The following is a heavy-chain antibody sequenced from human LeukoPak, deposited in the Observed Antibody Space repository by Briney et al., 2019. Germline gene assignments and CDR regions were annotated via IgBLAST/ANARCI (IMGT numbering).Heavy chain of an antibody. CDR1: VGSISNYY. J-gene: IGHJ2*01. V-gene: IGHV4-59*08. CDR3: ARGDSSSYWYFDL. CDR2: IYYTGST. D-gene: IGHD3-22*01. Sequence: SETLSLTCTASVGSISNYYWNWIRQPPGKGLEWIGFIYYTGSTKYNPSLQSRVPISLDASKSQFSLKLNSVTAADTAVYFCARGDSSSYWYFDLCGRGSLVTVSS.